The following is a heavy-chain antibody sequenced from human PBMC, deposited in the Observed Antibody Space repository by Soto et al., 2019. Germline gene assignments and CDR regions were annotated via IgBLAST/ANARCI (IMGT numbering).Heavy chain of an antibody. CDR1: GGSISSGGYY. J-gene: IGHJ4*02. CDR3: ARLWAGSSPLDY. V-gene: IGHV4-31*03. D-gene: IGHD6-19*01. CDR2: IYYSGST. Sequence: QVQLQESGPGLVKPSQTLSLTCTVSGGSISSGGYYWSWIRQHPGKGLEWIGYIYYSGSTYYNPSLKSRVTFPLDTSKIPFSLPLSTVTVAATAVYFCARLWAGSSPLDYWGQGTLVTVSS.